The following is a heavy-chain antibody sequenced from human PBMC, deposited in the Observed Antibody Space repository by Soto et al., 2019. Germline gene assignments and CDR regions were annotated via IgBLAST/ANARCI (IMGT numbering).Heavy chain of an antibody. D-gene: IGHD3-10*01. CDR1: GGSVTNYY. J-gene: IGHJ5*02. CDR3: ARTTTTVRGVIRCEP. V-gene: IGHV4-59*02. Sequence: PSETLSLTCTVSGGSVTNYYWSWIRQPPGKGLEWIGYIYYTGSTNYNPSLKSRVTISVDTSKNHFSLNLSSVTAADTAVYYCARTTTTVRGVIRCEPWGQGTLVTVS. CDR2: IYYTGST.